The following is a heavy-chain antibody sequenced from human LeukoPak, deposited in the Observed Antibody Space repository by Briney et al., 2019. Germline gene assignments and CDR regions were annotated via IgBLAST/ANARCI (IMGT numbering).Heavy chain of an antibody. V-gene: IGHV4-61*02. CDR1: GGSISSGSYY. Sequence: SQTLSLTCTVSGGSISSGSYYSRWGRQPPGKGVEWIVRIYTSGSIKYSPSLKSRVTISVGTSKNQFSLKLSSVTAADTAVYYCARDFRRGIAARLAPFDYWGQGTLVTVSS. CDR2: IYTSGSI. D-gene: IGHD6-6*01. CDR3: ARDFRRGIAARLAPFDY. J-gene: IGHJ4*02.